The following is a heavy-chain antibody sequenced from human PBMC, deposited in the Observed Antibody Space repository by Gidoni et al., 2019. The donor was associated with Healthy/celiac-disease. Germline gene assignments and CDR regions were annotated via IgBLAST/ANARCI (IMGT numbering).Heavy chain of an antibody. Sequence: QVQLVQSGAEVKKPGSSVKVSCKASGGTFSSYAISWVRQAPGQGLEWMGGIIPIFGTANYAQKFQGRVTITADESTSTAYMELSSLRSEDTAVYYCASDYCGGDCYPPQSFDYWGQGTLVTVSS. CDR1: GGTFSSYA. J-gene: IGHJ4*02. CDR3: ASDYCGGDCYPPQSFDY. V-gene: IGHV1-69*01. D-gene: IGHD2-21*02. CDR2: IIPIFGTA.